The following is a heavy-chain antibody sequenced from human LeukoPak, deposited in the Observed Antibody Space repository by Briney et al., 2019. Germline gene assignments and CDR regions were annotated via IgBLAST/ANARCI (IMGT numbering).Heavy chain of an antibody. J-gene: IGHJ4*02. Sequence: GGSLRLSCAASGFTFSSYGMHWVRQAPGKGLEWVAVIWYDGSNKYYADSVKGRFTISRDNSKNTLYLQMNSLRAEDTAVYYCARDVYGDYLPEFDYWGQGTLVTVSS. V-gene: IGHV3-33*01. CDR3: ARDVYGDYLPEFDY. D-gene: IGHD4-17*01. CDR1: GFTFSSYG. CDR2: IWYDGSNK.